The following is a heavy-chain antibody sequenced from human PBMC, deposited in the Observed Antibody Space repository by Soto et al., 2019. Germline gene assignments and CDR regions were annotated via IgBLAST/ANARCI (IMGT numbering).Heavy chain of an antibody. D-gene: IGHD1-26*01. CDR3: AKDWDEGSGGGWYFDY. CDR2: ISYDGSNK. Sequence: QVQLVESGGGVVQPGRSLRLSCAASGFTFSSYGMHWVRQAPGMGLEWVAVISYDGSNKYYADPVEGRFTISRDNSKNTRYLQMNSLSAEDTAVYYCAKDWDEGSGGGWYFDYWGQGTLVTVST. V-gene: IGHV3-30*18. J-gene: IGHJ4*02. CDR1: GFTFSSYG.